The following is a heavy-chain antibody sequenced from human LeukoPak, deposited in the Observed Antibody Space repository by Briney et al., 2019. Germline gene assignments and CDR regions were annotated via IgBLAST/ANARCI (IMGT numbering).Heavy chain of an antibody. CDR1: GFTFDDYA. J-gene: IGHJ5*02. Sequence: GGSLRLSCAASGFTFDDYAMHWVRQAPGKGLEWVSGISWNSGSIGYADSVKGRFTISRDNAKNSLYLQMNSLRAEDTALYYCAKDTTREYGDYGDWFDPWGQGTLVTVSS. V-gene: IGHV3-9*01. CDR3: AKDTTREYGDYGDWFDP. D-gene: IGHD4-17*01. CDR2: ISWNSGSI.